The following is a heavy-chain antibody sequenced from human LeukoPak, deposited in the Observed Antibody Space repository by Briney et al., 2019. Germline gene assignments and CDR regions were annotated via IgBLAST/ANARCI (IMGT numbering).Heavy chain of an antibody. CDR3: ARLDYGGNSES. Sequence: REASVKVSCKASGYTFTSYGISLVRQAPGQGLEWMGWISAYNGNTNYAQKLQGRVTMTTDTSTSTAYMELRSLRSDDTAVYYCARLDYGGNSESWGQGTLVTVSS. J-gene: IGHJ4*02. D-gene: IGHD4-17*01. CDR1: GYTFTSYG. CDR2: ISAYNGNT. V-gene: IGHV1-18*01.